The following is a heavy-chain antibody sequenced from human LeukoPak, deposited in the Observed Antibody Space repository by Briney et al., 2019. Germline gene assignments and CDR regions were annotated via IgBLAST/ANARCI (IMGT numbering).Heavy chain of an antibody. CDR1: GDSITNFY. CDR2: IYYTGST. V-gene: IGHV4-59*01. CDR3: ARWMGTWNAFDI. Sequence: SETLSLTCTDSGDSITNFYWNWIRHPPGTGLEWIGYIYYTGSTTFNPSLKSRVTMSVDTSKNQFSLKLSSVTAADTAVYFCARWMGTWNAFDIWGQGTVVTVSS. J-gene: IGHJ3*02. D-gene: IGHD1-1*01.